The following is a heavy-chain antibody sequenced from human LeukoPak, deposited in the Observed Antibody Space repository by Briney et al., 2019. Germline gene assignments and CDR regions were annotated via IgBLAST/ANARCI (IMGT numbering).Heavy chain of an antibody. Sequence: PEGSLRLSCAVSGFTFSNSWMHWVRQTPGKGLVWVSRIKSDGIDTLYADFVKGRFTISRDNAKNTLYLQMNSLRAEDTAVYYCVRDGSYKFDYWGQGTLVTVSS. J-gene: IGHJ4*02. D-gene: IGHD1-26*01. CDR1: GFTFSNSW. CDR2: IKSDGIDT. V-gene: IGHV3-74*01. CDR3: VRDGSYKFDY.